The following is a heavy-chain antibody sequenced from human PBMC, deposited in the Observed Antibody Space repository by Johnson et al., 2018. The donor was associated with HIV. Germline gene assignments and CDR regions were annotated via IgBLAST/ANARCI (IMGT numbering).Heavy chain of an antibody. J-gene: IGHJ3*02. V-gene: IGHV3-30*02. CDR2: IHYDGTNK. Sequence: QMLLVESGGGVVQPGGSLRLSCAASGFTFSDYGMHWVRQAPGKGLEWVSFIHYDGTNKYSPDSVKGRFTISRDNSKNTVYLQMNRLRPEDTAVYYCAKIRRAYYEDAFDMWGQGTMVTVSS. D-gene: IGHD3-22*01. CDR3: AKIRRAYYEDAFDM. CDR1: GFTFSDYG.